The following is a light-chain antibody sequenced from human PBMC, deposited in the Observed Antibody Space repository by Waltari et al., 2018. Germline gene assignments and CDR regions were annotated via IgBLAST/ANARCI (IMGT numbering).Light chain of an antibody. CDR1: ALPKQY. CDR3: QSADTSDTWL. CDR2: KDS. V-gene: IGLV3-25*03. Sequence: SSELTQPPSASVSPGPTAKINCSGVALPKQYVYWYQQKPGQAPVLLIYKDSERPSGIPERFSGSSSGTIVTLTISGVQAEDEADYYCQSADTSDTWLFGGGTKLTVL. J-gene: IGLJ3*02.